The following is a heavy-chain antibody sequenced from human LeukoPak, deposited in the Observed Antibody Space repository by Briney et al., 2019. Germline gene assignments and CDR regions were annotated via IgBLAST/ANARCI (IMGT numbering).Heavy chain of an antibody. D-gene: IGHD6-6*01. V-gene: IGHV3-21*01. CDR2: ISSSSSYI. Sequence: GGSLRLSCAASGFTFSIYSMNWVRQAPGKGLEWVSSISSSSSYIYYADSVKGRFTISRDNAKNSLYLQMNSLRAEDTAVYYCATEQLRSYYFDSWGQGTLVTVS. J-gene: IGHJ4*02. CDR1: GFTFSIYS. CDR3: ATEQLRSYYFDS.